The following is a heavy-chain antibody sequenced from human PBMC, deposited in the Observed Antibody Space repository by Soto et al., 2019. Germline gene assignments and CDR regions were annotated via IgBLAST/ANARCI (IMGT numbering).Heavy chain of an antibody. V-gene: IGHV3-15*01. CDR3: TTSRTTMIVVVMTYYDY. J-gene: IGHJ4*02. CDR2: IKSKTDGGTT. D-gene: IGHD3-22*01. CDR1: GFTFSNAW. Sequence: LRLSCAASGFTFSNAWMSWVRQAPGKGLEWVGRIKSKTDGGTTDYAAPVKGRFTISRDDSKNTLYLQMNSLKTEDTAVYYCTTSRTTMIVVVMTYYDYWGQGTPVTVSS.